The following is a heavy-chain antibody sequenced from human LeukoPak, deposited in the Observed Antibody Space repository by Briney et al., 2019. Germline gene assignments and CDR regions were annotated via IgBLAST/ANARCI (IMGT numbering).Heavy chain of an antibody. CDR1: GGSISSYY. V-gene: IGHV4-59*01. CDR3: ARAPRTPRYCSSTSCYHGGYYYYYYMDV. CDR2: IYYSGST. Sequence: SETLSLTCTVSGGSISSYYWSWIRQPTGKGLEWIGYIYYSGSTNYNPSLKSRVTISVDTSKNQFSLKLSSVTAADTAVYYCARAPRTPRYCSSTSCYHGGYYYYYYMDVWGKGTTVTVSS. J-gene: IGHJ6*03. D-gene: IGHD2-2*01.